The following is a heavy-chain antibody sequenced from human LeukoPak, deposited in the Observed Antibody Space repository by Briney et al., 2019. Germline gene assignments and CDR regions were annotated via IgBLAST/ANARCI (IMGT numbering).Heavy chain of an antibody. V-gene: IGHV3-74*01. CDR3: ARDKVSNYVFDY. D-gene: IGHD4-11*01. J-gene: IGHJ4*02. CDR2: ISSDGSST. CDR1: GFTFSSYW. Sequence: GGSPRLPCAASGFTFSSYWMHWVRQAPGKGLVWVSHISSDGSSTSYADSVKGRFTISRDNAKNTLYLQMNRLRAEDTAVYYCARDKVSNYVFDYWGQGTLVTVSS.